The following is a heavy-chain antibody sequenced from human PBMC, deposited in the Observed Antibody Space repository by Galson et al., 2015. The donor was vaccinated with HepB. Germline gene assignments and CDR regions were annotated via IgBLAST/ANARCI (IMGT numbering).Heavy chain of an antibody. D-gene: IGHD4-17*01. Sequence: SLRLSCAASGFTFSSYAMSWVRQAPGKGLVWVSAISGSGGSTYYADSVKGRFTISRDNSKNTLYLQMNSLRAEDTAVYYCAKDFDYGDYGPRAFDIWGQGTMVTVSS. CDR3: AKDFDYGDYGPRAFDI. J-gene: IGHJ3*02. CDR1: GFTFSSYA. CDR2: ISGSGGST. V-gene: IGHV3-23*01.